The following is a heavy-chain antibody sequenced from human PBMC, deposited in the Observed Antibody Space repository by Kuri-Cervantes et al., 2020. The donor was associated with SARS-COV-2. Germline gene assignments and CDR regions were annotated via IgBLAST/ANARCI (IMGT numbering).Heavy chain of an antibody. J-gene: IGHJ5*02. V-gene: IGHV5-10-1*01. D-gene: IGHD6-19*01. CDR1: GYSFTSYW. Sequence: GGSLRLSCMASGYSFTSYWITWVRLMPGEGLEWMGRIDPTDSHTYYSPSFQGHVTFSTDKTIATAYLRWSSLKASDTAMYFCARRVAGLKMFDLWGQGTPVTVSS. CDR2: IDPTDSHT. CDR3: ARRVAGLKMFDL.